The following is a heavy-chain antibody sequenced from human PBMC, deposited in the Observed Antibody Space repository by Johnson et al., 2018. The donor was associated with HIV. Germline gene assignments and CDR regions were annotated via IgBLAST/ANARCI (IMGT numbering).Heavy chain of an antibody. D-gene: IGHD2-2*01. CDR1: GITVSSNY. Sequence: VQLVESGGGLVQSGGSLRLSCAASGITVSSNYMSWVRRAPGKGLEWGSLIFSVGNTNYADSVKVRFNISRDNSKNMLYLKMNSRRPEDTAVYYCARDTDIVVVPARGDAFDIWGQGTMVTVSS. J-gene: IGHJ3*02. CDR3: ARDTDIVVVPARGDAFDI. CDR2: IFSVGNT. V-gene: IGHV3-66*02.